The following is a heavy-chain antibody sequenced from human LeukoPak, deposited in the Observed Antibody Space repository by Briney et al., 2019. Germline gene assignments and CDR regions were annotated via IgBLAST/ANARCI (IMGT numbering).Heavy chain of an antibody. CDR3: ARGSRRVVTAILGY. CDR1: GYTFTSYD. D-gene: IGHD2-21*02. CDR2: MNPNSGNT. Sequence: ASVRVSCKASGYTFTSYDINWVRQATGQGLEWMGWMNPNSGNTGYAQKFQGRVTMTRNTSISTAYMELSSLRSEDTAVYYCARGSRRVVTAILGYWGQGTLVTVSS. V-gene: IGHV1-8*01. J-gene: IGHJ4*02.